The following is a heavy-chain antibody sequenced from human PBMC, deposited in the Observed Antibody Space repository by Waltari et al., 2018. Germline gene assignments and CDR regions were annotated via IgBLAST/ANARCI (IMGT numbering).Heavy chain of an antibody. D-gene: IGHD6-19*01. J-gene: IGHJ3*02. CDR1: GGSISSYY. CDR3: ARDRAVAGTNAFDI. CDR2: IYYSGST. Sequence: QVQLQESGPGLVKPSETLSLTCTVSGGSISSYYWSWIRQPPGKGLEWIGYIYYSGSTNYNPSLKSRVTISVDTSKNQFSLKLSSVTAADTAVYYCARDRAVAGTNAFDIWGQGTMVTVSS. V-gene: IGHV4-59*12.